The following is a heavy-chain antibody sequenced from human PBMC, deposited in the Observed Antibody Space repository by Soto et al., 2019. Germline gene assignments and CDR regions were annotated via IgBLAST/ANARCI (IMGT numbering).Heavy chain of an antibody. J-gene: IGHJ4*02. Sequence: SETLSLTCAVYGGSFSGYYWSWIRQRPGKGLEWIGEINHSGITNYNPSLKSRVTISVDTSKNQFSLKLNSVTAADTAVYYCARHIVPTIGFDKWGQGTLVTVSS. CDR1: GGSFSGYY. CDR2: INHSGIT. V-gene: IGHV4-34*01. D-gene: IGHD5-12*01. CDR3: ARHIVPTIGFDK.